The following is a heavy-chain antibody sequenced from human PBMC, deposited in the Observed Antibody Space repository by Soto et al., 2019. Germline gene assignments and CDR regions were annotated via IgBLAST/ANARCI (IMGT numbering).Heavy chain of an antibody. CDR2: IYHSGST. J-gene: IGHJ1*01. CDR1: SGSISSSNW. D-gene: IGHD2-2*01. Sequence: QEQLQESGPGLVKPSGTLSLTCAVSSGSISSSNWWTWVRQPPGKGLEWIGEIYHSGSTNYNPSLKSRVTISVDKSKNQFSLQLRSVTAADTAVYYCARGAGGYCSSTSCSTEYFQHWGQGTLVTVSS. V-gene: IGHV4-4*02. CDR3: ARGAGGYCSSTSCSTEYFQH.